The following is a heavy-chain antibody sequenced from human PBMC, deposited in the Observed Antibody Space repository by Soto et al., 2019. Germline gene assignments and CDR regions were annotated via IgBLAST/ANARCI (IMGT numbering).Heavy chain of an antibody. CDR1: GFTFSSYS. Sequence: VQLLESGGGSVQPGGSLILSCAASGFTFSSYSLSWLRQAPGKGLEWVSGISGSGKTTHYRDSVKGRFTISRDNFRNTLYLQVNSRRAEDTAVYFCAKSRGDSWTTYFFDYWGQGALVTVSS. J-gene: IGHJ4*02. V-gene: IGHV3-23*01. CDR3: AKSRGDSWTTYFFDY. D-gene: IGHD4-4*01. CDR2: ISGSGKTT.